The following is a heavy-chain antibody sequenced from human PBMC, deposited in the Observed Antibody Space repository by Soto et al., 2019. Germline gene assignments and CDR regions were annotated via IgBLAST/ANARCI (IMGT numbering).Heavy chain of an antibody. CDR3: AKDRAQLARIYYYYYYGMDV. J-gene: IGHJ6*02. D-gene: IGHD6-13*01. Sequence: PGGSLRLSCAASGFTFSSYGMHWVRQAPGKGLEWVAVISYDGSNKYYADSVKGRFTISRDNSKNTLYLQMNSLRAEDTAVYYCAKDRAQLARIYYYYYYGMDVWGQGTTVTVSS. V-gene: IGHV3-30*18. CDR2: ISYDGSNK. CDR1: GFTFSSYG.